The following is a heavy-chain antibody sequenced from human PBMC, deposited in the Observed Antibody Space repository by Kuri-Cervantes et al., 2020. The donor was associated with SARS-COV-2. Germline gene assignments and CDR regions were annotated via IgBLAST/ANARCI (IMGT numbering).Heavy chain of an antibody. D-gene: IGHD2-2*01. Sequence: GGSLRLSCAASGFTFSSYAMSWVRQAPGKGLEWVSAISGSGGSTYYANSVKGRFTISRDNAKNSLYLQMNSLRAEDTAVYYCTVPAAGSYYYYMDVWGKGTTVTVSS. CDR3: TVPAAGSYYYYMDV. CDR1: GFTFSSYA. V-gene: IGHV3-23*01. CDR2: ISGSGGST. J-gene: IGHJ6*03.